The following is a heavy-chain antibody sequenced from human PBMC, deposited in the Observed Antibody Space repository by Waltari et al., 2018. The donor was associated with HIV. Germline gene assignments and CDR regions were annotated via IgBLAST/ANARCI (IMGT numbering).Heavy chain of an antibody. V-gene: IGHV4-34*01. CDR1: SESFSGYY. D-gene: IGHD5-18*01. J-gene: IGHJ4*02. CDR3: VRMLILGYGSYAFDS. Sequence: QVRLQQWGAGLLKPSETLSLTCAVYSESFSGYYWSWIRQPPGKGLEWIGGINHSGDTNYTPSLKSRVSFSVDTSKNQFSLKLSSVTAADTAVYYCVRMLILGYGSYAFDSWGQGTLVTVSS. CDR2: INHSGDT.